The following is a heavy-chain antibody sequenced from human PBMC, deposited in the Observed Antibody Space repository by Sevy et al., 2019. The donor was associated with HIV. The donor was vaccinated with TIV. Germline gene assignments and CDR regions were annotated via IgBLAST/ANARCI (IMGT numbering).Heavy chain of an antibody. Sequence: GGSLRLSCAASGFTFSIYTMNWVRQAPGKGLEWVSSISSSSTYIYYADSVRGRFTISRDNAKNSLYLQMHSLRAEDMAVYYCASGSLDSTGYPFDYWGQGTLVTVSS. V-gene: IGHV3-21*01. D-gene: IGHD3-22*01. J-gene: IGHJ4*02. CDR2: ISSSSTYI. CDR3: ASGSLDSTGYPFDY. CDR1: GFTFSIYT.